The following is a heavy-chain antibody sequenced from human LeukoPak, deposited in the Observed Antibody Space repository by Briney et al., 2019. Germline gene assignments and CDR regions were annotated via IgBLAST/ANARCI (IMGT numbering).Heavy chain of an antibody. D-gene: IGHD3-10*02. CDR3: VKGLVETTMSYSVGY. CDR2: ISSDGREN. Sequence: GGSLRLSCAASGFTFTNYAMHWVRQTPGKGLQWVGLISSDGRENIYADPVKGRFTVSRDNSKNTLYLQMNSLRPEDTAVYYCVKGLVETTMSYSVGYWGQGALVTVSS. V-gene: IGHV3-30*18. J-gene: IGHJ4*02. CDR1: GFTFTNYA.